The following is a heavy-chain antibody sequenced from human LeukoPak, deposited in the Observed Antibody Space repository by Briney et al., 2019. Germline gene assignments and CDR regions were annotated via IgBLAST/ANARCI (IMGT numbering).Heavy chain of an antibody. J-gene: IGHJ4*02. Sequence: SVKVSCKASGGTFSSYAISWVRQAPGQGLEWMGRIIPILGIANYAQKFQGRVTMTEDTSTDTAYMELSSLRSEDTAVYYCATLPMVSTDYWGQGTLVTVSS. CDR3: ATLPMVSTDY. V-gene: IGHV1-69*04. CDR2: IIPILGIA. CDR1: GGTFSSYA. D-gene: IGHD3-10*01.